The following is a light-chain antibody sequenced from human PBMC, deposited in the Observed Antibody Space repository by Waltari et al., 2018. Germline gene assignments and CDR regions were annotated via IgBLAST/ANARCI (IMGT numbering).Light chain of an antibody. Sequence: EIVMTQSPATLSVSPGERPTLSCRASQSVSSNLAWYQQKPGQAPRLLSYGASTRATGIPARFSGSGSGTEFTLTISSLQSEDFAVYYCQQYNNWPPYTFGQGTKLEIK. CDR3: QQYNNWPPYT. J-gene: IGKJ2*01. CDR1: QSVSSN. CDR2: GAS. V-gene: IGKV3-15*01.